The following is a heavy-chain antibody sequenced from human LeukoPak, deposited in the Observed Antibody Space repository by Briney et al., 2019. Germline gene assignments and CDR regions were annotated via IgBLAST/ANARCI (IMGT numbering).Heavy chain of an antibody. D-gene: IGHD1-26*01. CDR2: IYTSGST. V-gene: IGHV4-4*09. CDR3: ARHRNSGSRFDP. Sequence: PLETLSLTCTVSGGSISSYYWSWIRQPPGKGLEWIGYIYTSGSTNYNPSLKSRVTISVDTSKNQFSLKLSSVTAADTAVYYCARHRNSGSRFDPWGQGTLVTVSS. J-gene: IGHJ5*02. CDR1: GGSISSYY.